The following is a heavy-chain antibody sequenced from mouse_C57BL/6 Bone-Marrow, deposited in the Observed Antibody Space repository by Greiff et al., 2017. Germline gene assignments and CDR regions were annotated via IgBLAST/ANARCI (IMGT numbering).Heavy chain of an antibody. CDR1: GFNIKDDY. J-gene: IGHJ2*01. V-gene: IGHV14-4*01. D-gene: IGHD1-1*01. Sequence: VQLQQSGAELVRPGASVKLSCTASGFNIKDDYMHWVKQRPEQGLEWIGWIDPENGDTEYDSTFQGKTTLTADTSSNTAYLQLSILTSEDTAVYCCTTTVVGGYWGRGTALTVTS. CDR3: TTTVVGGY. CDR2: IDPENGDT.